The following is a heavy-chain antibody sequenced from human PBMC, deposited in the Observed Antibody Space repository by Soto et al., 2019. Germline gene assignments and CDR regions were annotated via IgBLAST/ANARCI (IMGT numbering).Heavy chain of an antibody. CDR1: GYTFTSHS. CDR2: INAGNGDT. Sequence: QVQLVQSGGEVKKPGASVKVSCKASGYTFTSHSIHWVRQAPGQRLEWLGWINAGNGDTKYSQKLQGRVTITSDTSASTSYMEMSTLTSEDTALYYCARSITMLRGAKYYFDYWGQGTLVTVSS. J-gene: IGHJ4*02. D-gene: IGHD3-10*01. CDR3: ARSITMLRGAKYYFDY. V-gene: IGHV1-3*01.